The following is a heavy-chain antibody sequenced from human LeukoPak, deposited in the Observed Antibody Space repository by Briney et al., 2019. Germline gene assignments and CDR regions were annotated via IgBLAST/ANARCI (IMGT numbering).Heavy chain of an antibody. CDR2: IYYSGST. J-gene: IGHJ6*02. CDR3: ARGYSSGWSPLYYYYYGMDV. D-gene: IGHD6-19*01. Sequence: SETLSLTCTVSGGSISSGDYYWSWIRQPPGKGLEWIGYIYYSGSTNYNPSLKSRVTISVDTSKNQFSLKLSSVTAADTAVYYCARGYSSGWSPLYYYYYGMDVWGQGTTVTVSS. V-gene: IGHV4-61*08. CDR1: GGSISSGDYY.